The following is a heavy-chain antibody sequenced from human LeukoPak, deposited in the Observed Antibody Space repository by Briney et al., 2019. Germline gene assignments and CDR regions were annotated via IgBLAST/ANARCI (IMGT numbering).Heavy chain of an antibody. CDR1: GYTFTDYY. CDR3: ARGWGYYDILTGYYREYYFDY. V-gene: IGHV1-2*02. J-gene: IGHJ4*02. Sequence: ASVKVSCKASGYTFTDYYMYWVRQAPGQGLEWMGWINPNSAGTNYAQKFQGRVTMTRDTSISTAYMELSRLRSDDTAVYYCARGWGYYDILTGYYREYYFDYWGQGTLVTVSS. CDR2: INPNSAGT. D-gene: IGHD3-9*01.